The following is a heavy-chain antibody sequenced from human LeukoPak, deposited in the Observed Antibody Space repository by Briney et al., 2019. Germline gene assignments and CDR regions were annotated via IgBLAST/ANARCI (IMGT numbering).Heavy chain of an antibody. D-gene: IGHD2-2*01. CDR2: IYYSGGT. J-gene: IGHJ5*02. CDR3: ARLYCSSTSCYSARNWFDP. CDR1: GGSISSYY. V-gene: IGHV4-59*08. Sequence: SETLSLTCTVSGGSISSYYWSWIRQPPGKGLEWIGYIYYSGGTNYNPSLKSRVTISVDTSKNQFSLKLSSVTAADTAVYYCARLYCSSTSCYSARNWFDPWGQGTLVTVSS.